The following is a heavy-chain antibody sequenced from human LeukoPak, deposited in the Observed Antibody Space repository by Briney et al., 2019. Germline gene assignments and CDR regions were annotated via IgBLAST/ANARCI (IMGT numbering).Heavy chain of an antibody. V-gene: IGHV1-2*02. D-gene: IGHD3-3*01. J-gene: IGHJ4*02. CDR3: STAFGVVDFDY. CDR1: GYTFTSYD. Sequence: ASVKVSCKASGYTFTSYDINWVRQGPGQGLEWMGWINPNTGGTNYAQKFQGRVTMTRDTSISTAYMELNSLRSDDTAVYYCSTAFGVVDFDYWGQGTLVTVSS. CDR2: INPNTGGT.